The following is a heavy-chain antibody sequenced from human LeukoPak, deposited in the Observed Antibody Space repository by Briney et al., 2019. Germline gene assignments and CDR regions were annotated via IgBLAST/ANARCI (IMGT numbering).Heavy chain of an antibody. CDR3: AKTPTYCSSISCPSDY. D-gene: IGHD2-2*01. V-gene: IGHV3-23*01. Sequence: GGSLRLSCVASGFPFSSYVMSWVRQAPGKGLEWVSGISGSGASTPYADAVKGRFTISRDNSKNTLYPQMNSLRVEDTAVYYCAKTPTYCSSISCPSDYWGQGTPVTVSS. J-gene: IGHJ4*02. CDR1: GFPFSSYV. CDR2: ISGSGAST.